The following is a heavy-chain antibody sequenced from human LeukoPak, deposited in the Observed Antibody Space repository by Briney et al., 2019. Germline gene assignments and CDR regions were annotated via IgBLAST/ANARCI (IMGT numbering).Heavy chain of an antibody. D-gene: IGHD6-13*01. V-gene: IGHV3-30-3*01. CDR3: ARDGSIAATGAFDY. Sequence: SGGSLRLSCAASGFTFSSYALQWVRQAPGQGLEWVAVVSSDGSNRFYADSVKGRFTVSRDNSKNTLYLQMNTLRAEDTAVYYCARDGSIAATGAFDYWGQGTLVTVSS. CDR2: VSSDGSNR. J-gene: IGHJ4*02. CDR1: GFTFSSYA.